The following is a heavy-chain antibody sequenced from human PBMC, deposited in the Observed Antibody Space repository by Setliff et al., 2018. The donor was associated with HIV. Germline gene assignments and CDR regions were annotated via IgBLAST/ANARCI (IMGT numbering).Heavy chain of an antibody. V-gene: IGHV4-4*07. CDR3: TRDLWGDDYYYNNMDV. Sequence: SETLSLTCSVSGASTTSHNWSWIRQAAGKGLEWIGRIYTRGNTNYNPSLRSRVTMSVDTSKNQFSLKVTSVTAADTAMYYCTRDLWGDDYYYNNMDVWGKGTTVTVSS. D-gene: IGHD2-21*02. J-gene: IGHJ6*03. CDR1: GASTTSHN. CDR2: IYTRGNT.